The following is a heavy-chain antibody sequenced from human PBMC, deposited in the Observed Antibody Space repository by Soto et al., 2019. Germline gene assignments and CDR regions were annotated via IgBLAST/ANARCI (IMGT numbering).Heavy chain of an antibody. D-gene: IGHD2-8*01. V-gene: IGHV4-30-2*01. CDR3: VSWVSAHFDY. CDR1: GGSVSGAGYS. Sequence: SETLSLTCAISGGSVSGAGYSWSWIRQPPGGGLEWIGYIYHSGTTLYNPSLKTRLTMSLDRSNNRFSLTLNSMTAEDTAVYYCVSWVSAHFDYWGQGTLVTVSS. CDR2: IYHSGTT. J-gene: IGHJ4*02.